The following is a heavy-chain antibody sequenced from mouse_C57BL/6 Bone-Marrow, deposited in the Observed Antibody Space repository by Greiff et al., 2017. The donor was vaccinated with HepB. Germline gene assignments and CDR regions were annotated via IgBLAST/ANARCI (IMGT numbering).Heavy chain of an antibody. CDR3: ALYFDY. CDR2: IYPGSGNT. CDR1: GYSFTSYY. J-gene: IGHJ2*01. Sequence: VKLMESGPELVKPGASVKISCKASGYSFTSYYMHWVKQRPGQGLEWIGWIYPGSGNTKYNEKFKGKATLTADTSSSTAYMQLSSLTSEDSAVYYCALYFDYWGQGTTLTVSS. V-gene: IGHV1-66*01.